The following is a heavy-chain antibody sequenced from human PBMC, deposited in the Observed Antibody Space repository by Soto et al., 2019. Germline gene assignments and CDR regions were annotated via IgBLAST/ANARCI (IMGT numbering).Heavy chain of an antibody. V-gene: IGHV4-59*01. CDR1: GGSISSYY. Sequence: SETLSLTCTVSGGSISSYYWSWIRQPPGKGLEWIGYIYYSGSTNYNPSLKSRVTISVDTSKNQFSLKLSSVTAADTAVYYCAIERGQLDYWGQGTLVTVSS. D-gene: IGHD6-6*01. CDR2: IYYSGST. J-gene: IGHJ4*02. CDR3: AIERGQLDY.